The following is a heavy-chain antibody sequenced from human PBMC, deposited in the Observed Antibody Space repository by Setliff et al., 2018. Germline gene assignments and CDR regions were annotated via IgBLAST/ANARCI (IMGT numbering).Heavy chain of an antibody. Sequence: SETLSLTCTVSGASLSSGTCYWGWIRQPPGKGLEWIGRIYYRGDTYYNASLKGRLTISVDTAQNQFSLRLTSVTAADTAVYYCARTGTYRYFDYWGQGALVTVS. CDR2: IYYRGDT. J-gene: IGHJ4*02. V-gene: IGHV4-39*01. CDR3: ARTGTYRYFDY. D-gene: IGHD1-1*01. CDR1: GASLSSGTCY.